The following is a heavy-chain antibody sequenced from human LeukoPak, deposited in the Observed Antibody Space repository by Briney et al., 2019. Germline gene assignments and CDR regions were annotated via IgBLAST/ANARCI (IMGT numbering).Heavy chain of an antibody. J-gene: IGHJ4*02. CDR3: ASTYNWNVPLPDY. Sequence: SVKVSCKASGGTFSSYAISWVRQAPGQGLEWMGRIIPIFGTANYAQKFQGRDTITTDESTSTAYMELSSLRSEDTAVYYCASTYNWNVPLPDYWGQGTLVTVSS. CDR1: GGTFSSYA. V-gene: IGHV1-69*05. D-gene: IGHD1-1*01. CDR2: IIPIFGTA.